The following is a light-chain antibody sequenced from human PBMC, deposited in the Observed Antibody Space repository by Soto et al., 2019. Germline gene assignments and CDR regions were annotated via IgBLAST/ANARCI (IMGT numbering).Light chain of an antibody. Sequence: QSALTQPASVSGSPGQSITISCTGTNSDIGAYNFVSWYQQHPGKAPKLMLYDVNIRPSGVSNRFSGSKSGNTASLTISGLQADDEADYCCTSWTTSTTMIFGGGTKVTVL. CDR1: NSDIGAYNF. V-gene: IGLV2-14*03. J-gene: IGLJ2*01. CDR3: TSWTTSTTMI. CDR2: DVN.